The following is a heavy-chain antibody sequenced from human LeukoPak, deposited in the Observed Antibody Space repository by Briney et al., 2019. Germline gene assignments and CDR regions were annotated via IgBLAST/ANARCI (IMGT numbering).Heavy chain of an antibody. CDR3: ARADPIAPFDP. CDR2: INPSGGST. V-gene: IGHV1-46*01. CDR1: GYTFTSYY. D-gene: IGHD6-13*01. Sequence: ASVKVSCKASGYTFTSYYMHWVRQAPGQGLEWMGIINPSGGSTSYAQKFQGSVTMTRDTSTSTVYMELSSLRSEDTAVYYCARADPIAPFDPWGQGTLVTVSS. J-gene: IGHJ5*02.